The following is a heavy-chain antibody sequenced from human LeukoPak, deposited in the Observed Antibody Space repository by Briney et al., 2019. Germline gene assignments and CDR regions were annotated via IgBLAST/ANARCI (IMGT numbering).Heavy chain of an antibody. CDR2: ISSSGGET. CDR3: ARKSYAPGSLSFSDY. D-gene: IGHD3-10*01. V-gene: IGHV3-23*01. Sequence: GGSLRLSCAASGFAFNDYGMNWVSQAPGKGLEWVASISSSGGETYLADSLKGRFTVSRDNSKNTLYLQMNSLRAEDTAVYYCARKSYAPGSLSFSDYWGQGTLVTVSS. J-gene: IGHJ4*02. CDR1: GFAFNDYG.